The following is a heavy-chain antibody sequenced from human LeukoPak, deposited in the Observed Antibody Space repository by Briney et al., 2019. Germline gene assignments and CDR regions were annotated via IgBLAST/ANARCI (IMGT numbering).Heavy chain of an antibody. CDR2: IYTSGST. D-gene: IGHD6-13*01. V-gene: IGHV4-4*07. Sequence: SETLSLTCTVSGGSISSYYWSWIRQPAGKGLEWIGRIYTSGSTNYNPSLKSRVTISVDKSKNQFSLKLSSVTAADTAVYYCAREGGYSSSWTDYYYYMDVWGKGTTVTVSS. J-gene: IGHJ6*03. CDR3: AREGGYSSSWTDYYYYMDV. CDR1: GGSISSYY.